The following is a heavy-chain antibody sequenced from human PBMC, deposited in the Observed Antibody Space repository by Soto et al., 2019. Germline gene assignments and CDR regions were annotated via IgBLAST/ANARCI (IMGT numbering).Heavy chain of an antibody. CDR3: VRGGFEEYFHYMDL. Sequence: EVQLVESGGGLVQPEGSLRLSCVDSGFSFSNYGMHWVRQAPGKGLVWVSHINSDGSSTSYADSVKGRFTISRDNAKNTLYLQVNSLRVEDTAMYYCVRGGFEEYFHYMDLWGKGTTVTVAS. D-gene: IGHD3-10*01. V-gene: IGHV3-74*01. J-gene: IGHJ6*03. CDR2: INSDGSST. CDR1: GFSFSNYG.